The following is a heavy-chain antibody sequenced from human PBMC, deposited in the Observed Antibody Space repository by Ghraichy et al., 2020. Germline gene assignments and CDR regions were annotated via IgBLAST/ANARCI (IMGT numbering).Heavy chain of an antibody. CDR2: IYYSGTT. CDR3: ARGRNNMDV. Sequence: SETLSLTCSVSGDSVSRFYWSWVRQAPGKGLEWIGYIYYSGTTRYNPSLQRRVTMSVDTSKNQFSLNLRSVSAADTAVYYCARGRNNMDVWGQGNTVIVSS. CDR1: GDSVSRFY. V-gene: IGHV4-59*02. D-gene: IGHD1/OR15-1a*01. J-gene: IGHJ6*02.